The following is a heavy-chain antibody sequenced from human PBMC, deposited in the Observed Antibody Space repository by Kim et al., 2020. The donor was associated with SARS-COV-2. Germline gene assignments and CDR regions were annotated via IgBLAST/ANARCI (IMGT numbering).Heavy chain of an antibody. V-gene: IGHV4-31*11. D-gene: IGHD3-10*01. Sequence: SETLSLTCVVSGASISSGPYYWSWVRQLPEKGLEWIGYIYDSGTTYYNPSLKSRTTISIDTSKNQFSLTLYSVTAAATAIYYCARGLGSGLYVMDVWGQG. CDR2: IYDSGTT. CDR1: GASISSGPYY. CDR3: ARGLGSGLYVMDV. J-gene: IGHJ6*02.